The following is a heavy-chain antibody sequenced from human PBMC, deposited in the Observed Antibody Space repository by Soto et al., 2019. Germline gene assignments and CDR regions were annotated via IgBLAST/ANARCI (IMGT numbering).Heavy chain of an antibody. J-gene: IGHJ6*02. CDR2: ISYDGTNK. CDR1: GFTFSNYA. Sequence: GGSLRLSCAASGFTFSNYALHWVRQAPGKGLEWMAVISYDGTNKYYAASVKGRFTISRDNSKNTLYLQMNSLRTEDTALYHCAKGGLWGLLEWPYYYRMDVWGQGTTVTVSS. V-gene: IGHV3-30-3*01. D-gene: IGHD3-3*01. CDR3: AKGGLWGLLEWPYYYRMDV.